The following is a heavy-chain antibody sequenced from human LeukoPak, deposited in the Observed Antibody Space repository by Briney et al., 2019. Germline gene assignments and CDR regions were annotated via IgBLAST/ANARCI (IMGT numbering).Heavy chain of an antibody. CDR2: INHNGNVN. D-gene: IGHD6-19*01. CDR1: GFTFSSYW. CDR3: AKEGSGWSFDY. Sequence: GGSLRLSCAASGFTFSSYWMNWARQAPGKGLEWVASINHNGNVNYYVDSVKGRFTISRDNAKNSLYLQMSNLRAEDTAVYYCAKEGSGWSFDYWGQGTLVTVSS. J-gene: IGHJ4*02. V-gene: IGHV3-7*01.